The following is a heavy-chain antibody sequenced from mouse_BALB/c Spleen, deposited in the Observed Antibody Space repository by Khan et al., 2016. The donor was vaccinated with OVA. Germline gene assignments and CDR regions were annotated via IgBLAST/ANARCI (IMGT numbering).Heavy chain of an antibody. Sequence: EVELVESGGDVVKPGGSLKLSCAASGFTFSTYGMSWVRQTPDKRLEWVATISTGGHYTYYPDTVKWRFTISRDNAKNTLYLQMSSLKSEDTAMFYCARLAYYYDSEGFAYWGQGTLVTVSA. CDR2: ISTGGHYT. D-gene: IGHD1-1*01. CDR1: GFTFSTYG. V-gene: IGHV5-6*01. CDR3: ARLAYYYDSEGFAY. J-gene: IGHJ3*01.